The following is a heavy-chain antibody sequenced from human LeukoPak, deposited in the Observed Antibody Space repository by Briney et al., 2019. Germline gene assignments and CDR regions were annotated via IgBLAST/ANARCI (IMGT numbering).Heavy chain of an antibody. V-gene: IGHV3-48*01. D-gene: IGHD5-18*01. CDR1: GFTFSSYS. CDR3: ARDVGYRFWFDP. Sequence: GGSLRLSCAASGFTFSSYSMNWVRQAPGKGLEWVSYISGSSNSIYYADSVKGRFTISRDNAKNSLYLQMNSLRAEDTAVYHCARDVGYRFWFDPWGQGTLVIVSS. J-gene: IGHJ5*02. CDR2: ISGSSNSI.